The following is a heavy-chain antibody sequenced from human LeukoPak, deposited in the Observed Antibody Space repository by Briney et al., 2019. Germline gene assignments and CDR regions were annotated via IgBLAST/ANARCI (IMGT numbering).Heavy chain of an antibody. CDR1: GGSFSGYY. J-gene: IGHJ6*03. CDR3: ASPTWRTPRGGYYYYYMDV. Sequence: PSETLSLTCAVYGGSFSGYYWSWIRQPPGKGLEWLGEIHHSGSTNYNPSLKSRVTISVDTSKNRFSLKLSSVTAADTAVYYCASPTWRTPRGGYYYYYMDVWGKGTTVTISS. CDR2: IHHSGST. D-gene: IGHD1-14*01. V-gene: IGHV4-34*01.